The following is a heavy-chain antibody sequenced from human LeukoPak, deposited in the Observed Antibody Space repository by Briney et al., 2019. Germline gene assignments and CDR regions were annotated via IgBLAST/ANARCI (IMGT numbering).Heavy chain of an antibody. CDR1: GGSISSYY. V-gene: IGHV4-59*12. J-gene: IGHJ4*02. Sequence: SETLSLTCTVSGGSISSYYWSWIRQPPGKGLEWIGYIYYSGSTNYNPSLKSRVTISVDTSKNQFSLKLTSVTAADTAVFYCARGRGSYYPDWGQGILVTVSS. D-gene: IGHD1-26*01. CDR2: IYYSGST. CDR3: ARGRGSYYPD.